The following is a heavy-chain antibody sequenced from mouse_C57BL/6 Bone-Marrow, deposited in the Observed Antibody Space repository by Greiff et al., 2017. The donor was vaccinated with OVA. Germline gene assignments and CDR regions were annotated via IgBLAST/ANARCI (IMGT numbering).Heavy chain of an antibody. Sequence: VQLLQPGAELVKPGASVKLSCKASGYTFTSYWMHWVQQRPGQGLEWIGLIRPDSGSTNYNEKFKSKATLTVDKSSSTVYMQLSSLTSEDSAVYYSARKNYANYYFGMDYWGQGTTVTVSS. CDR3: ARKNYANYYFGMDY. CDR1: GYTFTSYW. J-gene: IGHJ4*01. V-gene: IGHV1-64*01. CDR2: IRPDSGST. D-gene: IGHD2-1*01.